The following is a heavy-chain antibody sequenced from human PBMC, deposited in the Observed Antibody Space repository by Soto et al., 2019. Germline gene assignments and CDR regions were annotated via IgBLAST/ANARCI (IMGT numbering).Heavy chain of an antibody. D-gene: IGHD5-12*01. CDR2: IWYDGSNK. CDR3: ARDGYNLYFDY. Sequence: QVQLVESGGGVVQPGRSLRLSCAASGFTFSSYGMHWVRQAPGKGLEWVAVIWYDGSNKYYADSVKGRFTISRDNSKNTLYLQMNSLRAEDTAVYYCARDGYNLYFDYWGQGTLDTVSS. V-gene: IGHV3-33*01. CDR1: GFTFSSYG. J-gene: IGHJ4*02.